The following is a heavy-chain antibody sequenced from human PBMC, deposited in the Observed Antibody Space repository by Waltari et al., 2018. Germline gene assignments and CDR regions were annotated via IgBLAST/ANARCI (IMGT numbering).Heavy chain of an antibody. CDR1: GFTFSSYA. J-gene: IGHJ4*02. CDR2: ISGSGGST. D-gene: IGHD3-22*01. CDR3: AKEVVEDYYDSSGFDY. V-gene: IGHV3-23*04. Sequence: EVQLVESGGGLVQPGGSLRLSCAASGFTFSSYAMSWVRQAPGKGLEWVSAISGSGGSTYYADSVKGRFTSSRDNSKNTLYLQMNSLRAEDTAVYYCAKEVVEDYYDSSGFDYWGQGTLVTVSS.